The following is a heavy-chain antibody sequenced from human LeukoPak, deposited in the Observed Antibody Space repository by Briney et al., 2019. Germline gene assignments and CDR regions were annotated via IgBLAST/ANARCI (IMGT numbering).Heavy chain of an antibody. J-gene: IGHJ4*02. CDR1: GFTFSSYA. CDR3: ARSVGRYYGSGISHFDY. CDR2: ISGSGGST. D-gene: IGHD3-10*01. V-gene: IGHV3-23*01. Sequence: GGSLRLSCAASGFTFSSYAMSWVRQAPGKGLEWVSTISGSGGSTYYADSVKGRFTISRDNSKNTLYLQMNSLRAEDTAVYYCARSVGRYYGSGISHFDYWGQGTLVTVSS.